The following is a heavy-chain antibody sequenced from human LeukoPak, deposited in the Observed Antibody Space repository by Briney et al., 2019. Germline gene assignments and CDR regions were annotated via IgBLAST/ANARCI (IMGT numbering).Heavy chain of an antibody. CDR1: GYTLRELS. Sequence: ASVKVSCKVSGYTLRELSIHWVRQAPGKGLEWMGGFDPEDGETTYAQKLQGRVTMTEDTSTDTAYMELSSLRSEDTAVYYCATEARITVSRGAGPAAFDIWGQGTMVTVSS. D-gene: IGHD3-10*01. V-gene: IGHV1-24*01. CDR3: ATEARITVSRGAGPAAFDI. CDR2: FDPEDGET. J-gene: IGHJ3*02.